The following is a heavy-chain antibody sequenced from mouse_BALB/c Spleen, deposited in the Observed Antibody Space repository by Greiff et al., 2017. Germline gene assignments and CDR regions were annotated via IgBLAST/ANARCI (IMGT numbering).Heavy chain of an antibody. Sequence: QVQLKESGAELVRPGTSVKISCKASGYTFTNYWLGWVKQRPGHGLEWIGDIYPGGGYTNYNEKFKGKATLTADTSSSTAYMQLSSLTSEDSAVYFCARREYGNPGYAMDYWGQGTSVTVSS. CDR2: IYPGGGYT. CDR3: ARREYGNPGYAMDY. V-gene: IGHV1-63*02. D-gene: IGHD2-10*02. CDR1: GYTFTNYW. J-gene: IGHJ4*01.